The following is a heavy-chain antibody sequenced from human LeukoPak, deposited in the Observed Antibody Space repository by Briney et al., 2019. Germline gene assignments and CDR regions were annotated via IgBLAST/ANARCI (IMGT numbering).Heavy chain of an antibody. V-gene: IGHV3-21*01. CDR3: ARDIAVVAAAIEAHNWFDP. D-gene: IGHD2-2*01. Sequence: GGSLRLSCAASGFTFSSYSMNWVRQAPGKGLEWVSSISSSSSYIYYADSVKGRFTISRDNAKNSLYLQMNSLRAEDTAVYYCARDIAVVAAAIEAHNWFDPWGQGTLVTVSS. J-gene: IGHJ5*02. CDR1: GFTFSSYS. CDR2: ISSSSSYI.